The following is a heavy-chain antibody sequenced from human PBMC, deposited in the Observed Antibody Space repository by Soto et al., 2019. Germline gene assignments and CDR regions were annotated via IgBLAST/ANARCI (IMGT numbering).Heavy chain of an antibody. CDR2: ISGSGGST. CDR1: GFTFSSYA. D-gene: IGHD3-22*01. J-gene: IGHJ5*02. Sequence: GGSLRLSCAASGFTFSSYAMSWVRQAPGKGLEWVSAISGSGGSTYYADSVKGRFTISRDNSKNTLYLQMNSLRAEDTAVYYCAPSMEYYYDSSGYYHWGQGTLVTVSS. V-gene: IGHV3-23*01. CDR3: APSMEYYYDSSGYYH.